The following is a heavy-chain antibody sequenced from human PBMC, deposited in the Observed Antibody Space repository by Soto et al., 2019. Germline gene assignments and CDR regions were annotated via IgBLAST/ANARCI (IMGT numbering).Heavy chain of an antibody. CDR1: GGTFSSYT. J-gene: IGHJ3*02. Sequence: QVQLVQSGAEVKKPGSSVKVSCKASGGTFSSYTISWVRQAPGQGLEWMGRIIPILGIANYAQKFQGRVTITADKSTSTAYMELSSLSSEDTAVYYCARDRGVINYGAFDIWGQGTMVTVSS. V-gene: IGHV1-69*08. CDR2: IIPILGIA. CDR3: ARDRGVINYGAFDI. D-gene: IGHD3-10*01.